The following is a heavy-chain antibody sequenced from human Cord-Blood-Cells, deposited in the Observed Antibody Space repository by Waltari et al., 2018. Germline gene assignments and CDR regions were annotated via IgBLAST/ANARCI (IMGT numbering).Heavy chain of an antibody. J-gene: IGHJ4*02. CDR1: GGSISSSSYY. V-gene: IGHV4-39*01. CDR2: IYYSGST. D-gene: IGHD1-7*01. CDR3: ASKGNYYFDY. Sequence: QLQLQESGPGLVKPSETLSLTCTVSGGSISSSSYYWGWIRQPPGKGLEWIGSIYYSGSTYYNPSLKTRVTISVDTSKNQFSLKLSSVTAADTAVYYCASKGNYYFDYWGQGTLVTVSS.